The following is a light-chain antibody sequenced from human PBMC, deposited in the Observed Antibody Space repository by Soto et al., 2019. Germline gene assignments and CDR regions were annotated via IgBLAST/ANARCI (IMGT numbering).Light chain of an antibody. CDR1: QSVSSNF. CDR3: QQYGGSPET. V-gene: IGKV3-20*01. CDR2: GAS. J-gene: IGKJ1*01. Sequence: EIVLTQSPGTLSLSPGERATLSCRASQSVSSNFLAWYQQKPGQAPRLLIYGASSRATGIPDRFSGSGSGTDFTLTISRLEAEDFAVYYCQQYGGSPETFGQGTKVEIK.